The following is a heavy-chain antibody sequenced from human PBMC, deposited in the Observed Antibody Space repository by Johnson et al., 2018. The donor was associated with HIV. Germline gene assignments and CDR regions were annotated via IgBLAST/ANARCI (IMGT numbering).Heavy chain of an antibody. V-gene: IGHV3-7*01. Sequence: VQLVESGGGVVQPGRSLRLSCAASGFTFSSYWMSWVRQAPGKGLEWVANIKQDGSEKYYVDSVKGRFTISRDNAKNSLYLQMNNLRAEDTAVYYCAKSPGKDHGGNSGGFDIWGQGTMVTVSS. D-gene: IGHD4-23*01. J-gene: IGHJ3*02. CDR1: GFTFSSYW. CDR2: IKQDGSEK. CDR3: AKSPGKDHGGNSGGFDI.